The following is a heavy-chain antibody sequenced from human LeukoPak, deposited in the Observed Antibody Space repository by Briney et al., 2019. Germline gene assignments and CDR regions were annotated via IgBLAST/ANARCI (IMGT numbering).Heavy chain of an antibody. CDR2: MNPNSGNT. Sequence: ASVKVSCKASGYTFTSYDINWVRQATGQGLEWMGWMNPNSGNTGYAQKFQGRVTITRNTSISTAYMELSSLRSEDTAVYYCARGLLAGWLRHLYVYYFDYWGQGTLVTVSS. D-gene: IGHD5-12*01. CDR3: ARGLLAGWLRHLYVYYFDY. CDR1: GYTFTSYD. V-gene: IGHV1-8*03. J-gene: IGHJ4*02.